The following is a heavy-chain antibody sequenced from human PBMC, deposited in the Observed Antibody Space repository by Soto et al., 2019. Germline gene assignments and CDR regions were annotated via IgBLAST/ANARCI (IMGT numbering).Heavy chain of an antibody. CDR1: GYTFTSYY. CDR2: INPSGGST. CDR3: ARGAPRGDSSGYRTRHFDY. V-gene: IGHV1-46*01. Sequence: QVQLVQSGAEVKKPGASVKVSCKASGYTFTSYYMHWVRQAPGQGLEWMGIINPSGGSTSYAQKFRGRAPMTGDTSKSTVYRELSSLRSEDPAVYYCARGAPRGDSSGYRTRHFDYWGQGTLVTVSS. J-gene: IGHJ4*02. D-gene: IGHD3-22*01.